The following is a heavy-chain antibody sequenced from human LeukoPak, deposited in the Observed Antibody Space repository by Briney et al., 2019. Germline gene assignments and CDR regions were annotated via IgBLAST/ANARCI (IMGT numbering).Heavy chain of an antibody. V-gene: IGHV3-23*01. CDR3: AKDVWFGSGSYYYY. CDR1: GFTFSSYA. CDR2: ISGSGGST. Sequence: GGSLRLSCAASGFTFSSYAMSWVRQAPGKGLEWVSAISGSGGSTYYADSVKGRFTISRDNSKNTLYLQMNSLRAEDTAVYYCAKDVWFGSGSYYYYWGQGTLVTVSS. D-gene: IGHD3-10*01. J-gene: IGHJ4*02.